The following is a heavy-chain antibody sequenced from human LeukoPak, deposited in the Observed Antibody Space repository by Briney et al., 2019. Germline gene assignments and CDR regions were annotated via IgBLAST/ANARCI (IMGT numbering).Heavy chain of an antibody. Sequence: SETLSLTCTVSGVSISTSYWSWIRQAPGKGLEYIGHLYYSGSPNYNPSLKSRVSISADTSRNENSLKVKSMTAADTAVYYCARRGQGYQYMDVWGKGTTVIVSS. CDR3: ARRGQGYQYMDV. J-gene: IGHJ6*03. CDR1: GVSISTSY. V-gene: IGHV4-59*08. CDR2: LYYSGSP.